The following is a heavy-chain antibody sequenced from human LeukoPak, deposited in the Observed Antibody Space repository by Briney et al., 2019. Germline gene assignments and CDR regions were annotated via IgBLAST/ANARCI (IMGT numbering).Heavy chain of an antibody. V-gene: IGHV1-18*01. D-gene: IGHD5-24*01. CDR3: ARDPDGDRDFDY. Sequence: GASVKVSYKASGYTFNSYGISWVRQAPGQGLEWMGWISTYNRKTNYAQKIQGRVTMTTDTSTSTAYMELRSLRCDDTAVYYCARDPDGDRDFDYWGQGTLVTVSS. CDR2: ISTYNRKT. J-gene: IGHJ4*02. CDR1: GYTFNSYG.